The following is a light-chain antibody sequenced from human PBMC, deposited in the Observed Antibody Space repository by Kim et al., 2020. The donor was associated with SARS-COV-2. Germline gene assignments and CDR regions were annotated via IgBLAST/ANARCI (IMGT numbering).Light chain of an antibody. CDR3: QAWDSTVV. CDR1: KLGDKY. Sequence: SYELTQPPSVSVSPGQTASITCSGDKLGDKYASWYQQKPGQSPVLVIYQDTKRPSGIPELFSGSNSGNTATLTISGTQAMDEADYYCQAWDSTVVFGGGTQLTVL. J-gene: IGLJ2*01. V-gene: IGLV3-1*01. CDR2: QDT.